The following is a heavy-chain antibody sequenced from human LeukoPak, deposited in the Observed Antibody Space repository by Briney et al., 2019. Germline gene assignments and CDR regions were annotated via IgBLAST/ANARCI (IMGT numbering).Heavy chain of an antibody. CDR3: ARGLTKGYCSGGSCYSPQVPFDY. CDR1: GFTFSDYY. D-gene: IGHD2-15*01. CDR2: ISRSGSTT. Sequence: PGGSLRLSCAASGFTFSDYYMSWIRQAPGKGLEWVSYISRSGSTTYYADSVKGRFTISRDNAKNSLYLQMNSLRAEDTAVYYCARGLTKGYCSGGSCYSPQVPFDYWGQGTLVTVSS. J-gene: IGHJ4*02. V-gene: IGHV3-11*04.